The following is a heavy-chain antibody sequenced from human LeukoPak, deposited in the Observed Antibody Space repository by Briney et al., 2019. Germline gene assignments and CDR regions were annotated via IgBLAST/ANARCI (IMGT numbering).Heavy chain of an antibody. D-gene: IGHD2-2*01. V-gene: IGHV3-74*01. CDR3: ARDPVVPTRRINWSDP. J-gene: IGHJ5*02. Sequence: GGSLRLSCAASGFTFSSYWMHWVRQAPGEGLVWVSRINSDGSSTSYADSVKGRFTISRDNAKNTLYLQMNSLRAEDTAVYYCARDPVVPTRRINWSDPWGQGTLVTVSS. CDR1: GFTFSSYW. CDR2: INSDGSST.